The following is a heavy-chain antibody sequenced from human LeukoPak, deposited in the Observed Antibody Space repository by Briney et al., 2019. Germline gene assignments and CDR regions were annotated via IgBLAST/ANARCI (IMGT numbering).Heavy chain of an antibody. Sequence: SETLSLTCALYGGSFSGYYWSWIRQPPGKGLEWIGEINHSGSTNYNPSLKSRVTISVDTSKNQFSLKLSSVTAADTAVYYCAREGPYYYDSSGYSHFDYWGQGTLVTVSS. CDR3: AREGPYYYDSSGYSHFDY. CDR2: INHSGST. J-gene: IGHJ4*02. V-gene: IGHV4-34*01. CDR1: GGSFSGYY. D-gene: IGHD3-22*01.